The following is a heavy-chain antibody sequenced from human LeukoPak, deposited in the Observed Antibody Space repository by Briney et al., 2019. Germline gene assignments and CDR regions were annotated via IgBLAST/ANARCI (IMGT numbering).Heavy chain of an antibody. CDR3: TRECSSGWPFDF. CDR1: GFTFSASA. V-gene: IGHV3-73*01. CDR2: IRSKADTYTT. Sequence: PGGSLKLSCAASGFTFSASAVHWVRRASGKGLEWVGRIRSKADTYTTSYAASVKGRFTISRDDSKNTAFLQLNSLKTEDTAVYYCTRECSSGWPFDFWGQGTLVTVSS. J-gene: IGHJ4*02. D-gene: IGHD6-19*01.